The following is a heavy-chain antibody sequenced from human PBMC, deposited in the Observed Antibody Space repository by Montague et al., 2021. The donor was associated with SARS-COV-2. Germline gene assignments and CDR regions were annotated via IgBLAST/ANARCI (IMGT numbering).Heavy chain of an antibody. CDR2: LYNGGTT. CDR1: GGSISSSTYY. D-gene: IGHD4-17*01. V-gene: IGHV4-39*01. J-gene: IGHJ4*02. CDR3: ARGPKMYGELADY. Sequence: SETLSLTCKVSGGSISSSTYYWGWIRQPPGKGLEWIGNLYNGGTTYYNPSLKSRVTISVDTSNNQFSLKLSSVTAADTAVYYCARGPKMYGELADYWGQGTLVTVSS.